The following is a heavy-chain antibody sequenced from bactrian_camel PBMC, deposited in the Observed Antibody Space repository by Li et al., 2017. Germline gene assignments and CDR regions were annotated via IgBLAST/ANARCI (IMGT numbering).Heavy chain of an antibody. Sequence: QVQLVESGGGLVQPGGSLRLSCAASGFTFSSYHMIWVRQAPGKGLEWVSRIRAGGVSTYYTDSVRGRFTVSRDNAKDTLYLQMNTLKTEDTAVYYCAAGGSRYPYWGQGTQVTVS. CDR3: AAGGSRYPY. V-gene: IGHV3S28*01. CDR1: GFTFSSYH. D-gene: IGHD2*01. CDR2: IRAGGVST. J-gene: IGHJ4*01.